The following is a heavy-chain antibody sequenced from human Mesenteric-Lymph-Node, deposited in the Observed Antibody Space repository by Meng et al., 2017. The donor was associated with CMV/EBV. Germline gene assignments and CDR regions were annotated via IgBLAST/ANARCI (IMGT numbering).Heavy chain of an antibody. CDR3: SRDGVVVVPAAMFRCPFDY. V-gene: IGHV3-21*01. CDR2: ISISSSYL. J-gene: IGHJ4*02. D-gene: IGHD2-2*01. Sequence: FARDSINWTRQAPGKGLHWVSSISISSSYLYYADSVKGRFTISRDNAKNSLYLQMNSLRAEDTAVYYCSRDGVVVVPAAMFRCPFDYWGQGTLVTVSS. CDR1: FARDS.